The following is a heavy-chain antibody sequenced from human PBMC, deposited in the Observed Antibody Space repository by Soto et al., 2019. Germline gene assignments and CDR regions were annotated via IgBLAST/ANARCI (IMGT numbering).Heavy chain of an antibody. J-gene: IGHJ4*02. Sequence: EVQLVESGGDLVQPGGSLRLSCSASGFTFSIYAMHWVRQAPGKGLEYGSSISTDGGNTHYADSVKGRFTISRDNSKNTVYLQMSSLRAEDTAVYYCVKGEYYYDSSGYYPFDYWGQGTLVNVSS. CDR1: GFTFSIYA. CDR3: VKGEYYYDSSGYYPFDY. CDR2: ISTDGGNT. V-gene: IGHV3-64D*06. D-gene: IGHD3-22*01.